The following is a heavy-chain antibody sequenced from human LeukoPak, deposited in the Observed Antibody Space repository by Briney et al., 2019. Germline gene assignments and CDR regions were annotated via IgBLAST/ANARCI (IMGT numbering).Heavy chain of an antibody. V-gene: IGHV1-2*02. Sequence: GASVKASCKASRHTFTGYYMHWVRQAAGQGLEWMGWINPNRGGTNYAQKFQGRVTMTRDTSISTAYMELSRLRSDDTAVYYCARDPQALAPRYCNSGGRCHSYFDYWGQGTLVAVSS. CDR2: INPNRGGT. CDR1: RHTFTGYY. D-gene: IGHD2-15*01. J-gene: IGHJ4*02. CDR3: ARDPQALAPRYCNSGGRCHSYFDY.